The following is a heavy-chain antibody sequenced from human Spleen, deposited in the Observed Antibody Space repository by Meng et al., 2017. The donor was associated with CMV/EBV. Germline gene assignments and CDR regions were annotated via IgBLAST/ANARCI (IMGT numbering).Heavy chain of an antibody. Sequence: ASGFTFSDYYMSWIRQAPGKGLEWVSYISSSGSTIYYADSMKGRFTISRDNAKNSLYLQINSLRAEDTAVYYCASTYSSNWHPHVDYWGQGTLVTVSS. J-gene: IGHJ4*02. V-gene: IGHV3-11*01. D-gene: IGHD6-13*01. CDR2: ISSSGSTI. CDR3: ASTYSSNWHPHVDY. CDR1: GFTFSDYY.